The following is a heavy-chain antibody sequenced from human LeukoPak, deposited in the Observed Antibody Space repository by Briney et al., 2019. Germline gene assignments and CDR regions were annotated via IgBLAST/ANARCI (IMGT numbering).Heavy chain of an antibody. J-gene: IGHJ3*02. Sequence: GGSLRLSCAASGFTLSSYWMSWVRQAPGKGLGWVANIKEDGREKYYVDSVKGRFTISRDNAQNSVYLHMNSLTAEDTALYYCARDWVAGVPFDAFDIWGQGTMVSVSS. CDR2: IKEDGREK. D-gene: IGHD3-10*01. CDR3: ARDWVAGVPFDAFDI. CDR1: GFTLSSYW. V-gene: IGHV3-7*03.